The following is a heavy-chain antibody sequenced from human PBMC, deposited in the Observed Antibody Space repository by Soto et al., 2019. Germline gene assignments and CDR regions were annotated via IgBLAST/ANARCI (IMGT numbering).Heavy chain of an antibody. D-gene: IGHD6-6*01. V-gene: IGHV3-30*03. J-gene: IGHJ6*02. CDR3: ARACRHLSNMDV. CDR1: VFAFSRYA. CDR2: ISYDGSNT. Sequence: PGVSLRLACAASVFAFSRYAMHWVRPSPGKGLAWVAVISYDGSNTYYADSVKGRFTISRDNSKNTVYLQMNSLRGEDTAVYYCARACRHLSNMDVWGQGTTVTVSS.